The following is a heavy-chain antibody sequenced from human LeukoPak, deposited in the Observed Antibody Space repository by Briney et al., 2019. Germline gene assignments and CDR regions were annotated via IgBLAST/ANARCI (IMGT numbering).Heavy chain of an antibody. Sequence: QPGRSLRLSCAASGFTFSSYEMDWVRQAPGKGLEWVSYIASGGGANRFYSESVKGRFTISRDNAKNSLYLHMNSLRAEDAGVYYCARIGTTTRGPAGLDVWGQGTTVTVSS. CDR2: IASGGGANR. J-gene: IGHJ6*02. V-gene: IGHV3-48*03. D-gene: IGHD2/OR15-2a*01. CDR1: GFTFSSYE. CDR3: ARIGTTTRGPAGLDV.